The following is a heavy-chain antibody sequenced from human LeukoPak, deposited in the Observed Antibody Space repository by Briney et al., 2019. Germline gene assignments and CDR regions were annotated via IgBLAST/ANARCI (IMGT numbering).Heavy chain of an antibody. J-gene: IGHJ4*02. Sequence: PSETLSLTCAVYGGSFSGYYWSWIRQPPGKGLEWIGEINHSGSTNYNPSLKSRVTISVDTSKNQFSLKLSSVTAADTAVYYCARAKRPGIAAAGLFDYWGQGTLVTVSS. V-gene: IGHV4-34*01. CDR1: GGSFSGYY. CDR2: INHSGST. CDR3: ARAKRPGIAAAGLFDY. D-gene: IGHD6-13*01.